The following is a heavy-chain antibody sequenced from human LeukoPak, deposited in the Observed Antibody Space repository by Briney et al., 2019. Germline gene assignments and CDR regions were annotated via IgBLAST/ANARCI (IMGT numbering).Heavy chain of an antibody. D-gene: IGHD2-15*01. V-gene: IGHV7-4-1*02. CDR1: GYTFTGYY. Sequence: ASVKVSCKASGYTFTGYYMHWVRQAPGQGLEWMGWINTNTGNPTYAQGFTGRFVFSLDTSVSTAYLQISSLKAEDTAVYYCARVLYCSGSSCYSLRDWGQGTLVTVSS. CDR2: INTNTGNP. CDR3: ARVLYCSGSSCYSLRD. J-gene: IGHJ4*02.